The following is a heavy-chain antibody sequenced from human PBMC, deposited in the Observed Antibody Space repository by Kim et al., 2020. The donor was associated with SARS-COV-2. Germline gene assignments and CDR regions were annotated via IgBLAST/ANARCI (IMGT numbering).Heavy chain of an antibody. J-gene: IGHJ4*02. V-gene: IGHV3-30*18. CDR3: AKDASWIQLWFDY. CDR1: GFTFSSYG. D-gene: IGHD5-18*01. CDR2: ISYDGSNK. Sequence: GGSLRLSCAASGFTFSSYGMHWVRQAPGKGLEWVAVISYDGSNKYYADSVKGRFTISRDNSKNTLYLQMNSLRAEDTAVYYCAKDASWIQLWFDYWGQGTLVTVSS.